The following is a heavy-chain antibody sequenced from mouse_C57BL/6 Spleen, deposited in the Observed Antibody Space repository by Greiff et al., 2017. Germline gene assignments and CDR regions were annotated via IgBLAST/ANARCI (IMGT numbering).Heavy chain of an antibody. D-gene: IGHD6-1*01. Sequence: VQLKESGPGLVKPSQSLSLTCSVTGYSITSGYYWNWIRQFPGNKLEWMGYISYDGSNNYNPSLKNRISITRDTSKNQFFLKLNSVTTEDTATYYCARVGLYYFDYWGQGTTLTVSS. CDR2: ISYDGSN. CDR1: GYSITSGYY. J-gene: IGHJ2*01. CDR3: ARVGLYYFDY. V-gene: IGHV3-6*01.